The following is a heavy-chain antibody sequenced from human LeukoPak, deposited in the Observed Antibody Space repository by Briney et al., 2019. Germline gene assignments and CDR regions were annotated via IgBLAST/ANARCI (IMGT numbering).Heavy chain of an antibody. CDR3: AREAVTIFGVVRTQTTKLPHRFDP. J-gene: IGHJ5*02. D-gene: IGHD3-3*01. CDR1: GGTFSSHG. CDR2: IIIIVDTA. Sequence: GASVKVSCKASGGTFSSHGVSWVRQAPGQGLEWMGGIIIIVDTAKYAQKFQGRVTITADESTNTAYMELSSLRSEDTAVYYCAREAVTIFGVVRTQTTKLPHRFDPWGQGTLVTVSS. V-gene: IGHV1-69*13.